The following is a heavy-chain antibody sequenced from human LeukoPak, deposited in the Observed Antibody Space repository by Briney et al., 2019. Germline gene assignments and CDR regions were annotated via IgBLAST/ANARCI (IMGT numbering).Heavy chain of an antibody. V-gene: IGHV4-34*01. CDR2: INHSGST. CDR3: ARGGRHPPYRNYYYGMDV. D-gene: IGHD3-16*02. J-gene: IGHJ6*02. CDR1: GGSFSGYN. Sequence: SETLSLTCAVYGGSFSGYNWSWIRQPPGKGLEWIGEINHSGSTNYNPSLKSRVTISVDTSKNQFSLKLSSVTAADTAVYYCARGGRHPPYRNYYYGMDVWGQGTTVTVSS.